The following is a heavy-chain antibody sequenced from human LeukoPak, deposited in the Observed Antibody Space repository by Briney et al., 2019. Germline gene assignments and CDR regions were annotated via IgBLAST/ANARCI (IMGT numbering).Heavy chain of an antibody. Sequence: GGSLRLSCAASGLTFSSYSMNWVRQAPGKGLEWVSSISSSSSYIYYADSVKGRFTISRDNAKNSLYLQMNSLRAEDTAVYYCARVEESASFDPWGQGTLVTVSS. CDR3: ARVEESASFDP. CDR1: GLTFSSYS. V-gene: IGHV3-21*01. J-gene: IGHJ5*02. CDR2: ISSSSSYI. D-gene: IGHD3-3*01.